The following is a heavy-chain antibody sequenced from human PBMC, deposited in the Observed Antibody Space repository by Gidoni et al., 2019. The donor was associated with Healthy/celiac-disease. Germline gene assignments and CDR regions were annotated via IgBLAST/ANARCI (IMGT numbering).Heavy chain of an antibody. Sequence: QVQLVQSGAEGKKPGSSVKVSCKASGGTFSSYAISWGRQAPGQGLEWMGGIIPIFGTANYAQKFQCRVTITADKSTSTAYIELSSLRSEDTAVYYCARATTMVRGVIGGDWYFDLWGRGTLVTVSS. J-gene: IGHJ2*01. V-gene: IGHV1-69*06. D-gene: IGHD3-10*01. CDR2: IIPIFGTA. CDR1: GGTFSSYA. CDR3: ARATTMVRGVIGGDWYFDL.